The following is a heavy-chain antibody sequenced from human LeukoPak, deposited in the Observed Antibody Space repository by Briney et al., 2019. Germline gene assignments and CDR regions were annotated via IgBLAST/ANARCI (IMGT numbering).Heavy chain of an antibody. D-gene: IGHD1-26*01. CDR2: IYYSGST. Sequence: SETLSLTCTVSGGSVSSYYWSWIRQPPGKGLEWIGYIYYSGSTNYNPSLKSRVTISVDTSKNQFSLKLSSVTAADTAVYYCARLLSGSYSGFDYWGQGTLVTVSS. J-gene: IGHJ4*02. CDR3: ARLLSGSYSGFDY. CDR1: GGSVSSYY. V-gene: IGHV4-59*08.